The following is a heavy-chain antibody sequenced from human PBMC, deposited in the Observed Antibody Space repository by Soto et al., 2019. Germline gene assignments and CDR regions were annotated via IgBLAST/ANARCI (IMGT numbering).Heavy chain of an antibody. Sequence: QVQLVQSGAEVKKPGSSVKVSCKASGGTFSSYAISWVRQAPGQGFEWMGGTIPIFGTANYAQKFHGRVTITSDESTSTAYMELSSLRSEDTAVYYCAAWIYYDSSGSLFDYWGQGTLVTVSS. CDR3: AAWIYYDSSGSLFDY. CDR1: GGTFSSYA. CDR2: TIPIFGTA. D-gene: IGHD3-22*01. V-gene: IGHV1-69*05. J-gene: IGHJ4*02.